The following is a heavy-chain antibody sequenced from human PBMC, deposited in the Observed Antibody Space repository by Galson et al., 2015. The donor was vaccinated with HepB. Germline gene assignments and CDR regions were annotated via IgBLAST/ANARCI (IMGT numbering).Heavy chain of an antibody. J-gene: IGHJ4*02. D-gene: IGHD4/OR15-4a*01. V-gene: IGHV1-18*04. Sequence: CKASGYTFTSNGISWVRQTPRQGLEWLGWISAYGGNTKYAQKYQGRITLTRDTSTSTAYVELRSLRSDDTAVYYCARDRDYRFDYWGQGTLVTVSS. CDR2: ISAYGGNT. CDR1: GYTFTSNG. CDR3: ARDRDYRFDY.